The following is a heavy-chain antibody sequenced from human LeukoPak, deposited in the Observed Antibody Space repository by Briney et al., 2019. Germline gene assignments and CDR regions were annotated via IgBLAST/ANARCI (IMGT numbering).Heavy chain of an antibody. J-gene: IGHJ4*02. CDR1: GGSISSTNYY. CDR3: ARSPPYYYDSSGTFDY. D-gene: IGHD3-22*01. CDR2: IYYSGST. Sequence: TSETLSLTCTVSGGSISSTNYYWGWIRQPPGKGLEWIGSIYYSGSTYYNPSLKSRVTISVDTSKNQFSLKLSSVTAADTAVYYCARSPPYYYDSSGTFDYWGQGTLVTVSS. V-gene: IGHV4-39*01.